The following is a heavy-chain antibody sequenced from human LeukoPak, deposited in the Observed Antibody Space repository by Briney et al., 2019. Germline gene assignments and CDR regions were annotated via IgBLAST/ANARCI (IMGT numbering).Heavy chain of an antibody. CDR3: AKTIGAEDIVATTDTDAFDI. CDR1: GFTVSSNY. J-gene: IGHJ3*02. D-gene: IGHD5-12*01. CDR2: IYSGGST. Sequence: GGSLRLSCAASGFTVSSNYMSWVRQAPGKGLEWVSVIYSGGSTYYADSVKGRFTISRDNSKNTLYLQMNSLRAEDTAVYYCAKTIGAEDIVATTDTDAFDIWGQGTMVTVSS. V-gene: IGHV3-53*01.